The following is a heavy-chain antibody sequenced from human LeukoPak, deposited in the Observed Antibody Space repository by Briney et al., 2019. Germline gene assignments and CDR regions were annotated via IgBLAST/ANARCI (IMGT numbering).Heavy chain of an antibody. Sequence: GSSMKICCKTSARTFSSYTISWARQAPGQGLEWMATIIPILGIANYAQKFQGRGRITAEKATSTACMELSSLRSEDTAVYYCARVKGYCSGGSCINKNYYFDDWGQGTLVTGSS. CDR1: ARTFSSYT. CDR2: IIPILGIA. V-gene: IGHV1-69*02. J-gene: IGHJ4*02. CDR3: ARVKGYCSGGSCINKNYYFDD. D-gene: IGHD2-15*01.